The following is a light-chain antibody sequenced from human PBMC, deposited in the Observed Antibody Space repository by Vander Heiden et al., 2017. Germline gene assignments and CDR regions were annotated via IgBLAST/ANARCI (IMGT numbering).Light chain of an antibody. Sequence: SYVLPQPPSVSVAPGQTARITWGANNIGSQSVHWYKQKPGQATVLVVYDDSDRPSGMPERFSGSNSGNTATLTSSRVEAGDEADYYCQVWDSSSDQRVFGGGTKLTVL. CDR3: QVWDSSSDQRV. V-gene: IGLV3-21*02. CDR2: DDS. J-gene: IGLJ3*02. CDR1: NIGSQS.